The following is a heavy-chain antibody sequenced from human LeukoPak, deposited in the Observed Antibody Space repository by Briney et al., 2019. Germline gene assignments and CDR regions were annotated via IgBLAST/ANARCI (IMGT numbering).Heavy chain of an antibody. V-gene: IGHV3-23*01. CDR3: ARDMSGFWSGLDAFDI. J-gene: IGHJ3*02. Sequence: GGSLRLSCAASGFTFSSYAMSWVRQAPGKGLEWVSAISGSGGSTYYADSVKGRFTISRDNSKNTLYLQMNSLRAEDTAVYYCARDMSGFWSGLDAFDIWGQGTMVTVSS. CDR2: ISGSGGST. CDR1: GFTFSSYA. D-gene: IGHD3-3*01.